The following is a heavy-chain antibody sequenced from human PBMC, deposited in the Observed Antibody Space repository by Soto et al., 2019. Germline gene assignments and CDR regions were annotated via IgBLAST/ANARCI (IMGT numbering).Heavy chain of an antibody. D-gene: IGHD5-18*01. CDR2: IFSSDEK. CDR3: ARAVDRAISDIWFDP. J-gene: IGHJ5*02. Sequence: SGPTLVNPTETLTLTCTVSGFSLSNAGMGGSWIRQPPGKALEWLAHIFSSDEKSYRTSLETRLTVSKDTSKSQVVLTMTNMDPLDTATYYCARAVDRAISDIWFDPWGQGXQVTVYS. V-gene: IGHV2-26*01. CDR1: GFSLSNAGMG.